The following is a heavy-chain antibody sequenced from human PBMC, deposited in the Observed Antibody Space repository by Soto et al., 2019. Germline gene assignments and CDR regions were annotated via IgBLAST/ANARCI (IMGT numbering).Heavy chain of an antibody. J-gene: IGHJ2*01. CDR1: GYTFTSYA. Sequence: QVQLVQSGAEVKKPGASVKVSCKASGYTFTSYAMHWVRQAPGQRLEWMGWINAGNGNTKYSQKFQGRVTITRDTSASTAYMELSSLRSEDTAVYYCARDGSEAKADWYFDLWGRGTLVTVSS. V-gene: IGHV1-3*01. CDR3: ARDGSEAKADWYFDL. D-gene: IGHD1-26*01. CDR2: INAGNGNT.